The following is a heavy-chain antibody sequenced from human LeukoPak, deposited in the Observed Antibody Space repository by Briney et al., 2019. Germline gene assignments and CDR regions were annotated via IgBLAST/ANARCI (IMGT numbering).Heavy chain of an antibody. CDR3: VTTLRIQLWWRFDY. V-gene: IGHV1-24*01. CDR1: GYTLTELS. D-gene: IGHD5-18*01. CDR2: FDPEDGET. J-gene: IGHJ4*02. Sequence: GASVKVSCKVSGYTLTELSMHWVRQAPGKGLEWMGGFDPEDGETIYAQKFQGRVTMTEDTSTDTAYMELSSLRSEDTAVYYCVTTLRIQLWWRFDYWGQGTLVTVSS.